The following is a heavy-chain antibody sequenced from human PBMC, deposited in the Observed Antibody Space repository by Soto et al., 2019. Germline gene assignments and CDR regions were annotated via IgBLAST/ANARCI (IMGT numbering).Heavy chain of an antibody. Sequence: GGSLRLSCAASGFTFSSYWMHWVRQAPGKGLVWVSRINSDGSSTSYGGSVKGRFTMSRDNAKNTLYLEMNSLRAEDTAVYDGASGYCGYGRHYYYYYGMDIWGQGTTVTVSS. D-gene: IGHD5-12*01. CDR1: GFTFSSYW. CDR3: ASGYCGYGRHYYYYYGMDI. J-gene: IGHJ6*02. V-gene: IGHV3-74*01. CDR2: INSDGSST.